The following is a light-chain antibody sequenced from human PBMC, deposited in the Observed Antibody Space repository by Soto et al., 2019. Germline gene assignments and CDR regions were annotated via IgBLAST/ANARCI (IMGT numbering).Light chain of an antibody. J-gene: IGKJ1*01. CDR2: DAS. Sequence: DIQMTQYPSYLSASVGNTITLTCRASQSISSYLNWYQQKPGKAPKLLIYDASRLESAVPSRFSGSGSGTKFTLTIASLQPDDFATYYCQQYETFSGTFGPGTKVDIK. V-gene: IGKV1-5*01. CDR3: QQYETFSGT. CDR1: QSISSY.